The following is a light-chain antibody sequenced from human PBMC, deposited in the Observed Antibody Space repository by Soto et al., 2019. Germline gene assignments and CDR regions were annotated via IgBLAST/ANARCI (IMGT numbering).Light chain of an antibody. CDR1: QSVSSN. Sequence: EFVMTQSPATLSLSPGERATLSCRASQSVSSNLAGYQQKPGQPPRLLIYDASTRATGIPARCSGSGSGTEFTLTISSLQSEDFAVYYCQQYDNWPRTFGQGTKVDI. J-gene: IGKJ1*01. CDR3: QQYDNWPRT. CDR2: DAS. V-gene: IGKV3-15*01.